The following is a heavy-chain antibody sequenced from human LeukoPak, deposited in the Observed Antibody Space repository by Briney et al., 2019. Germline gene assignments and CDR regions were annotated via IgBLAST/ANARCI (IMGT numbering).Heavy chain of an antibody. J-gene: IGHJ4*02. CDR2: IIPIFGTA. Sequence: SVKFSCKASGGTFSSYAISWVRQAPGQGLEWMRGIIPIFGTANYAQKFQGRVTITADESTSTAYMELSSLRSEDTAAYYCARGLYDSSGYYQAGGNWGQGTLVTVSS. V-gene: IGHV1-69*13. CDR1: GGTFSSYA. CDR3: ARGLYDSSGYYQAGGN. D-gene: IGHD3-22*01.